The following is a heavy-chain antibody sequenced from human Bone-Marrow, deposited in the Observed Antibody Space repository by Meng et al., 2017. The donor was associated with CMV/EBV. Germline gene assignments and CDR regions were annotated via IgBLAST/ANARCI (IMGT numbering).Heavy chain of an antibody. V-gene: IGHV1-18*01. D-gene: IGHD6-19*01. CDR1: GYTFTSYG. Sequence: ASVKVSCKASGYTFTSYGISWVRQAPGQGLEWMGWISAYNGNTNYAQKLQGRVTMTTDTSTSTAYMELRSLRSDDTAVYYCARILSGWPNDAFDIWGQRTMVTVSS. CDR2: ISAYNGNT. CDR3: ARILSGWPNDAFDI. J-gene: IGHJ3*02.